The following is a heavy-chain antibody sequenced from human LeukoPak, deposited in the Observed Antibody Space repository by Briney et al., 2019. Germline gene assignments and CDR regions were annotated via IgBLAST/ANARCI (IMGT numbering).Heavy chain of an antibody. Sequence: SETLSLTCTVSGYSISSGYYWGWIRQPPGKGLEWIGSIYHSGSTYYNPSLKSRVTISVDTSKNQFSLKLSSVTAADTAVYYCANSRYSGSYDYWGQGTLVTVSS. CDR1: GYSISSGYY. V-gene: IGHV4-38-2*02. CDR3: ANSRYSGSYDY. D-gene: IGHD1-26*01. CDR2: IYHSGST. J-gene: IGHJ4*02.